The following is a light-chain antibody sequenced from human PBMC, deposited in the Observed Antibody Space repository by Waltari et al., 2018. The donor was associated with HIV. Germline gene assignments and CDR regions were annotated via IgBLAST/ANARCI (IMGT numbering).Light chain of an antibody. CDR2: KDS. J-gene: IGLJ2*01. CDR3: QSADTSGDYVV. V-gene: IGLV3-25*03. Sequence: SYELTQPPAVSVSPGQTARITCSGDALPKQYAYWYQQKSGQAPLLLIYKDSERPSGIPERISGSSSGTTVTLTITGVQAEDEADYYCQSADTSGDYVVFGGGTKLTV. CDR1: ALPKQY.